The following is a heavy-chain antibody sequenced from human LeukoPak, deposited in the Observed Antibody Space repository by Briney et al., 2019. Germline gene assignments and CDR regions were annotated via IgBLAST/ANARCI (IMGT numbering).Heavy chain of an antibody. D-gene: IGHD6-19*01. CDR1: GFTFSSYW. CDR2: ISSSSSYI. J-gene: IGHJ4*02. V-gene: IGHV3-21*01. Sequence: GGSLRLSCAASGFTFSSYWMSWVRQAPGKGLEWVSSISSSSSYIYYADSVKGRFTISRDNAKNSLYLQMNSLRAEDTAVYYCAREGGQWLPDYWGQGTLVTVSS. CDR3: AREGGQWLPDY.